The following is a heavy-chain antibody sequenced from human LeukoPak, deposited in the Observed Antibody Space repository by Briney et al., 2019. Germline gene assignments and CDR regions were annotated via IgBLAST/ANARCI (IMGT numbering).Heavy chain of an antibody. J-gene: IGHJ5*02. CDR2: IHYSGST. CDR3: ARRAGSGWSINWFDP. CDR1: GASISSYY. D-gene: IGHD6-19*01. V-gene: IGHV4-59*08. Sequence: SETLSLPCTVSGASISSYYWSWIRQPPGKGLEWIGKIHYSGSTNYNPSLKSRVTISVDTSKNQFSLKLSSVTAADTAVYYCARRAGSGWSINWFDPWGQGTLITVSS.